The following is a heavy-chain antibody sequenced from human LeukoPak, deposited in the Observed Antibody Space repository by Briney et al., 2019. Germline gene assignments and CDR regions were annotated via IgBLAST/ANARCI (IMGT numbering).Heavy chain of an antibody. CDR1: GGSISSSSYY. J-gene: IGHJ4*02. Sequence: KPSETLSLTCTVSGGSISSSSYYWGWIRQPPGKGLEWIGSIYYSGSTYYNPSLKSRVTISVDTSKNQFSLKLSSVTAADTAVYYCARAPLRFLEWPKYYFDYWGREPWSPSPQ. CDR2: IYYSGST. CDR3: ARAPLRFLEWPKYYFDY. D-gene: IGHD3-3*01. V-gene: IGHV4-39*07.